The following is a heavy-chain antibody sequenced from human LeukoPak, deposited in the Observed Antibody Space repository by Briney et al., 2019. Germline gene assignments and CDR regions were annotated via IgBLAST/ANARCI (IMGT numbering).Heavy chain of an antibody. CDR3: AKRGVVIRVVLVGFHKEAYYFDS. D-gene: IGHD3-10*01. J-gene: IGHJ4*02. V-gene: IGHV3-23*01. CDR1: GITLSNYG. CDR2: ISDSGGRT. Sequence: GGSLRLSCAVSGITLSNYGMSWVRQAPGKGLEWVAGISDSGGRTNYADSVKGRFTISRDNPKNTLYLQMNSLRAEDTAVYFCAKRGVVIRVVLVGFHKEAYYFDSWGQGALITVSS.